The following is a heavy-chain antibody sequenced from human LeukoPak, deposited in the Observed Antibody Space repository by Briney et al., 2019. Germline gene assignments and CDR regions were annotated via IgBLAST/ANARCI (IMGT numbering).Heavy chain of an antibody. V-gene: IGHV3-48*04. CDR2: ISSSSSTI. J-gene: IGHJ4*02. D-gene: IGHD2-21*01. CDR3: AREMEGVIAIRPPFDY. CDR1: GFTFSSYS. Sequence: GGSLRLSCAASGFTFSSYSMNWVRQAPGKGLEWVSYISSSSSTIYYADSVKGRFTISRDNAKNSLYLQMNSLRAEDTAVYYCAREMEGVIAIRPPFDYWGQGTLVTVSS.